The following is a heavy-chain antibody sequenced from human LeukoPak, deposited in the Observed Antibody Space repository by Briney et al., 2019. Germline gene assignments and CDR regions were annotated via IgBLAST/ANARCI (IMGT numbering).Heavy chain of an antibody. J-gene: IGHJ5*01. CDR3: ATDGGWGRFES. Sequence: GGSLRLSCVDSGFTFSRYWMTWVRQAPGKGLEWVANINEDGSTKSSVDSVKGRFTISRDNAKKSLYLQMNSLRVDDTAAYYCATDGGWGRFESWGQGTLVIVSS. CDR1: GFTFSRYW. D-gene: IGHD3-16*01. V-gene: IGHV3-7*03. CDR2: INEDGSTK.